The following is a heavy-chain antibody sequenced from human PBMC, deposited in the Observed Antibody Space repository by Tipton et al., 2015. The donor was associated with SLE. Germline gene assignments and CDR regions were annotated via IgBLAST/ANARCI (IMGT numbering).Heavy chain of an antibody. D-gene: IGHD6-19*01. J-gene: IGHJ1*01. Sequence: SLRLSCAASGFTFDDFAMHWVRQTPGRGLEWVSGISWNSGKIAFADSVKGRFTISRDNAKNSLYLQMTSLRPEDTALYYCAKGSSGWLTGGEYFQHWGQGTLVTVSP. V-gene: IGHV3-9*01. CDR3: AKGSSGWLTGGEYFQH. CDR1: GFTFDDFA. CDR2: ISWNSGKI.